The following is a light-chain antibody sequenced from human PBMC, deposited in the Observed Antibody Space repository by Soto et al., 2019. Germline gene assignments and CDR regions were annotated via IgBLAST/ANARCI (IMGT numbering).Light chain of an antibody. Sequence: EIELTQSPGTLSLSPGERATLSCRASQSVSSTYIAWYQQKPGQAPRVLIYGASSRVTSIQVRFSGSGSRTDFTLSISRLEPKDYSVYFCNQYRRSPPFTFGQGTKVEIK. CDR2: GAS. V-gene: IGKV3-20*01. J-gene: IGKJ2*01. CDR3: NQYRRSPPFT. CDR1: QSVSSTY.